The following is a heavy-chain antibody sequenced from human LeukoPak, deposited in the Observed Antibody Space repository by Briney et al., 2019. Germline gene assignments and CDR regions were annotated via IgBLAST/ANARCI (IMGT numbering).Heavy chain of an antibody. D-gene: IGHD4-17*01. V-gene: IGHV4-39*07. CDR2: IYYSGST. J-gene: IGHJ4*02. CDR3: ARGPYGDYAH. CDR1: GGSISSSSYY. Sequence: SSETLSLTCTVSGGSISSSSYYWGWIRQPPGKGLEWIGSIYYSGSTNYNPSLKSRVTISVDTSKNQFSLKLSSVTAADTAVYYCARGPYGDYAHWGQGTLVTVSS.